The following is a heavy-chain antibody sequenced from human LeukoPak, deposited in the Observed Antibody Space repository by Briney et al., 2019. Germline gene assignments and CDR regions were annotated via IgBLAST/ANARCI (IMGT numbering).Heavy chain of an antibody. J-gene: IGHJ6*02. D-gene: IGHD3-10*01. Sequence: GGSLRLSCAASGFTVSSNYMGWVRQAPGKGLEWVSVIYSGGSTYYADSVKGRFTISRDNSKNTLYLQMNSLRAEDTAVYYCARGSDYYYYGMDVWGQGTTVTVSS. V-gene: IGHV3-66*01. CDR3: ARGSDYYYYGMDV. CDR1: GFTVSSNY. CDR2: IYSGGST.